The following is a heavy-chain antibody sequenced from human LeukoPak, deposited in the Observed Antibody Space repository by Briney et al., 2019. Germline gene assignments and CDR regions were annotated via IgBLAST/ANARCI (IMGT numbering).Heavy chain of an antibody. V-gene: IGHV4-59*08. Sequence: SETLSLTCTVSGGSISSYYWSWIRQPPGKGLEWIGYIYYNGSTNYNPSLKSRVTISVDTSKNQFSLKLSSVTAADTAVYYCARVSYSSYSSLYWYFDLWGRGTLVTVSS. CDR3: ARVSYSSYSSLYWYFDL. CDR1: GGSISSYY. J-gene: IGHJ2*01. CDR2: IYYNGST. D-gene: IGHD6-19*01.